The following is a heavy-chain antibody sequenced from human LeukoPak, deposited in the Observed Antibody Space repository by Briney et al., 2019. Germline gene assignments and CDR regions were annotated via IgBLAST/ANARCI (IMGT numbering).Heavy chain of an antibody. D-gene: IGHD6-19*01. CDR3: ARGDSSGWGAGDY. Sequence: QAGGSLRLSCAASGFTFSSYGKHWVRQAPGKGLEWVAVIWYDGSNKYYADSVKGRFTISRDNSKNTLYLQMNSLRAEDTAVYYCARGDSSGWGAGDYWGQGTLVTVSS. J-gene: IGHJ4*02. V-gene: IGHV3-33*01. CDR1: GFTFSSYG. CDR2: IWYDGSNK.